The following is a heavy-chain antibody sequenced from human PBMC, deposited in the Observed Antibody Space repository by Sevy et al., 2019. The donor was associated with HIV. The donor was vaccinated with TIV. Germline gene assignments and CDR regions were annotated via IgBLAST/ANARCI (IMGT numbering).Heavy chain of an antibody. CDR3: VKEGGGEGGDH. Sequence: GGSLRLSCAASGFSFSSYGMHWVRQAPGKGLEWMSYIQYDGSNKDYADSVKGRFTISRDNSKNTLYLQMNSLRVGDMAVFYCVKEGGGEGGDHWGQGTLVTVSS. CDR2: IQYDGSNK. D-gene: IGHD2-21*01. CDR1: GFSFSSYG. J-gene: IGHJ4*02. V-gene: IGHV3-30*02.